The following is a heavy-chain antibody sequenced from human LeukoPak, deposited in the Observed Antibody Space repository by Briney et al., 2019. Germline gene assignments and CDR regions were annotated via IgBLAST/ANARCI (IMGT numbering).Heavy chain of an antibody. Sequence: ASVKVSCKTSGYTFTGHFIHWVRQAPGQGLEWMGWINPNSGATKDTQRSQGRVTMTRDTSISTAYMELSRLTSDDTAVCYCARGAYSTDDYSGVGDYWGQGSLVTVSS. CDR1: GYTFTGHF. CDR2: INPNSGAT. D-gene: IGHD2/OR15-2a*01. CDR3: ARGAYSTDDYSGVGDY. J-gene: IGHJ4*02. V-gene: IGHV1-2*02.